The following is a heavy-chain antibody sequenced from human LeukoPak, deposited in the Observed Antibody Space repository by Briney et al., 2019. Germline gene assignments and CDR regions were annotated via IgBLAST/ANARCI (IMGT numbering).Heavy chain of an antibody. CDR3: ARVTHDYSNSPVRFDP. Sequence: PGGSLRLSCAASGFTFSDYYMSWIRQAPGKGLEWVSYISSSGSTIYYADSVKGRFTISRDNAKNSLYLQMNSLRAEDTAVYYCARVTHDYSNSPVRFDPWGQGTLVTVSS. CDR1: GFTFSDYY. CDR2: ISSSGSTI. D-gene: IGHD4-11*01. J-gene: IGHJ5*02. V-gene: IGHV3-11*01.